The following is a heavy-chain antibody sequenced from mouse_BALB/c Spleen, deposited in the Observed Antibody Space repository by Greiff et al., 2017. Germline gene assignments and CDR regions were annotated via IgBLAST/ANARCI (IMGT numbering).Heavy chain of an antibody. CDR3: VRRPIMDY. CDR2: IRSKSNNYAT. D-gene: IGHD2-12*01. J-gene: IGHJ4*01. V-gene: IGHV10-1*02. CDR1: GFTFNTYA. Sequence: EVKLMESGGGLVQPKGSLKLSCAASGFTFNTYAMNWVRQAPGKGLEWVARIRSKSNNYATYYADSVKDRFTISRDDSQSMLYLQMNNLKTEDTAMYYCVRRPIMDYWGQGTSVTVSS.